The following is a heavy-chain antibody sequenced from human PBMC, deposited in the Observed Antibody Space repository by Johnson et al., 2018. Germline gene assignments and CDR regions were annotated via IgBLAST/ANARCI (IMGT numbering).Heavy chain of an antibody. J-gene: IGHJ1*01. CDR3: ARALYYYDSSGYKD. D-gene: IGHD3-22*01. CDR2: ISYDGRNK. CDR1: GFTFSSYG. V-gene: IGHV3-30*03. Sequence: VQLVETGGGVVQPGRSLRLSCAASGFTFSSYGMHWVRQAPGKGLEWVAVISYDGRNKYYADSVKGRFTISRDNAKNTLYLQMNSLRAEDTAVYYCARALYYYDSSGYKDWGQGTLVTVSS.